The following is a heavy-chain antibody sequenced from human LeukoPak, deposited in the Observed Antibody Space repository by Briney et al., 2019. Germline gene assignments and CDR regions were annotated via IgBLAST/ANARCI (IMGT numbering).Heavy chain of an antibody. D-gene: IGHD3-10*02. J-gene: IGHJ4*02. CDR1: AFIFSGHW. V-gene: IGHV3-15*07. CDR3: TTIGYYVDY. Sequence: PGGSLRLSCEGSAFIFSGHWMNWVRQAPGKGLEWVGRIKSETDGGTTDYAAPVKGTFTISRDDSENTLYLQMNSLKTEDTAVYYCTTIGYYVDYWGQGTLVTVSS. CDR2: IKSETDGGTT.